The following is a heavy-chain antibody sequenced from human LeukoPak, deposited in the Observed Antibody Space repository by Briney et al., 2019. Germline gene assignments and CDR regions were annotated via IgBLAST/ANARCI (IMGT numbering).Heavy chain of an antibody. D-gene: IGHD3-3*02. Sequence: SETLSLTCTVSGGSISSYYWSWIRQPPGKGLEWIGYIYYRGSTNYNPSLKSRVTISVDTSKNQFSLKLSSVTAADTAVYYCARDSTDYYYYMDVWGKGTTVTVSS. J-gene: IGHJ6*03. CDR1: GGSISSYY. CDR2: IYYRGST. CDR3: ARDSTDYYYYMDV. V-gene: IGHV4-59*01.